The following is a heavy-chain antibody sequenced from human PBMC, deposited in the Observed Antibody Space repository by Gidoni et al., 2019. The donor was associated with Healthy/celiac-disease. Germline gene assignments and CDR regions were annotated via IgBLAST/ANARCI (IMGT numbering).Heavy chain of an antibody. J-gene: IGHJ1*01. CDR1: GFTFSGSA. Sequence: EVQLVESGGGLVQPGGSLKLSCAASGFTFSGSAMHWVRQASGQGLEWVGRIRSKANSYATAYAASVKGRFTISRDDSKNTAYLQMNSLKTEDTAVYYCIPGYSSGWYGNFQHWGQGTLVTVSS. CDR2: IRSKANSYAT. D-gene: IGHD6-19*01. CDR3: IPGYSSGWYGNFQH. V-gene: IGHV3-73*01.